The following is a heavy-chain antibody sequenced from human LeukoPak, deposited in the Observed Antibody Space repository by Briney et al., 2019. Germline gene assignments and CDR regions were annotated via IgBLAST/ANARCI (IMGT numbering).Heavy chain of an antibody. Sequence: SETLSLTCTVSGGSISSSSYYWGWIRQPPGKGLEWIGSIYYSGSTYYNPSLKSRVTISADTSKNQFSLKLSSVTAADTAVYYCARLGYSSGWYLDYWGQGTLVTVSS. CDR3: ARLGYSSGWYLDY. CDR2: IYYSGST. CDR1: GGSISSSSYY. V-gene: IGHV4-39*01. D-gene: IGHD6-19*01. J-gene: IGHJ4*02.